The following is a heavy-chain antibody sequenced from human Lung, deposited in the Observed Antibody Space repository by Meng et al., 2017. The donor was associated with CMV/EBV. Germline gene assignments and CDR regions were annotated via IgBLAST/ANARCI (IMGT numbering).Heavy chain of an antibody. D-gene: IGHD2-2*01. CDR1: GGTFSSYA. CDR2: IIPIFGTA. V-gene: IGHV1-69*05. Sequence: SVXVSXXASGGTFSSYAISWVRQAPGQGLEWMGGIIPIFGTANYAQKFQGRVTITTDESTSTAYMELSSLRSEDTAVYYCARGKDIVVVPAAYTFDYWGRGXLVTVSS. J-gene: IGHJ4*02. CDR3: ARGKDIVVVPAAYTFDY.